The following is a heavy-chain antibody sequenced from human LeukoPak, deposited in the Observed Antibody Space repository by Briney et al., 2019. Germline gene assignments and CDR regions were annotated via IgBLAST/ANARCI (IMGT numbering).Heavy chain of an antibody. CDR2: ISGSGGST. CDR1: GFTFSSYA. CDR3: TSLHCSGGSCQDY. Sequence: PAGSLRLSCAASGFTFSSYAVSWHRQAPGNGLKWFSAISGSGGSTYYADSVKGRFTISRDNAKNSLYLQMNSLKAEDTAVYYCTSLHCSGGSCQDYWGQGTLVTVSS. V-gene: IGHV3-23*01. D-gene: IGHD2-15*01. J-gene: IGHJ4*02.